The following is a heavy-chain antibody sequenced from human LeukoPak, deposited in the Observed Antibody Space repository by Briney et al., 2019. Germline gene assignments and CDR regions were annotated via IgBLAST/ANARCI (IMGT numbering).Heavy chain of an antibody. Sequence: KPGGSLRLSCAASGFTFINAWMSWVRQAPGKGLEWVGFIRSKTYGGTADYAASVEGRFTISRDDSNNIAYLQMNSLKTEDTALYYCTRGLEGFTAYDDFWGQGTLVTVSS. V-gene: IGHV3-15*01. CDR2: IRSKTYGGTA. CDR1: GFTFINAW. CDR3: TRGLEGFTAYDDF. J-gene: IGHJ4*02. D-gene: IGHD5-12*01.